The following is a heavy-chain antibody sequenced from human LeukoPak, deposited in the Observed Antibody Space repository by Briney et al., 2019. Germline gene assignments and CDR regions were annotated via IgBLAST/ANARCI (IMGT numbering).Heavy chain of an antibody. Sequence: GESLKISCKGSGYSFTSYWIGWVRQMPGKGLEWMGIIYPGDSDTRYSPSFQGQVTLSADKSISTAYLQWSSLKASDTAMYYCARLSLYGDYYYGMDVWGQGTTVTVSS. CDR2: IYPGDSDT. D-gene: IGHD4-17*01. V-gene: IGHV5-51*01. CDR1: GYSFTSYW. J-gene: IGHJ6*02. CDR3: ARLSLYGDYYYGMDV.